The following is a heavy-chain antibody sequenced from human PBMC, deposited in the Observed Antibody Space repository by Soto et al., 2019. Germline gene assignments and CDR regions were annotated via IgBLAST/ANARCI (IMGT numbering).Heavy chain of an antibody. V-gene: IGHV1-18*01. CDR1: GYTFSSYG. CDR2: ISGYNGNT. CDR3: ARSIVVVTAADY. D-gene: IGHD2-21*02. J-gene: IGHJ4*02. Sequence: ASVKVSCKTSGYTFSSYGISWVRQVPGQGFEWMGWISGYNGNTNYAQKFQGRVIMTTDTSTKTAYMELGSLRSEDTAVYYCARSIVVVTAADYWGQGTLVTVSS.